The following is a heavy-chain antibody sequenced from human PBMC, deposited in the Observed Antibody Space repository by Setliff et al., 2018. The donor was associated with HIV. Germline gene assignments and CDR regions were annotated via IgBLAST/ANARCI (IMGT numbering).Heavy chain of an antibody. CDR1: GGSISSSSYY. J-gene: IGHJ6*03. D-gene: IGHD2-8*02. CDR2: IYYSGST. Sequence: PWETLSLTCTVSGGSISSSSYYWGWIRQPPGKGLEWIGSIYYSGSTYYNPSLKSRVTISVDTSKNQFSLKLSSVTAADTAVYYCAGDVGVSYYYYYYMDVWGKGTTVTVSS. V-gene: IGHV4-39*02. CDR3: AGDVGVSYYYYYYMDV.